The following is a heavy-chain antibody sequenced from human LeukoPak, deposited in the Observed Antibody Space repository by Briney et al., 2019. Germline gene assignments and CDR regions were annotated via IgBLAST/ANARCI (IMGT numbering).Heavy chain of an antibody. D-gene: IGHD2-15*01. CDR1: GFTFNSYW. Sequence: PGGSLRLSCAASGFTFNSYWMHWVRQVPGKGLVWVSRISSEGSSTSYADSVKGRFTISRDNARNTLNLQMDSLRAEDTAVYYCARDQRFCSGGTCYSVFDYWGQGTLVTVSS. J-gene: IGHJ4*02. CDR2: ISSEGSST. CDR3: ARDQRFCSGGTCYSVFDY. V-gene: IGHV3-74*01.